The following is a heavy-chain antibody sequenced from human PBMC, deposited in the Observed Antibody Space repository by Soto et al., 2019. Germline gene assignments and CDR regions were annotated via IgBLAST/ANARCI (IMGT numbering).Heavy chain of an antibody. D-gene: IGHD6-19*01. CDR3: ARVGALNWGGKAVAGKVYNWFDP. J-gene: IGHJ5*02. CDR2: IYYSGST. V-gene: IGHV4-59*01. CDR1: GGSISSYY. Sequence: SETLSLTCTVSGGSISSYYRSWIRQPPGKGLEWIGYIYYSGSTNYNPSLKSRVTISVDTSKNQFSLKLSSVTAADTAVYYCARVGALNWGGKAVAGKVYNWFDPWGQGTLVTVSS.